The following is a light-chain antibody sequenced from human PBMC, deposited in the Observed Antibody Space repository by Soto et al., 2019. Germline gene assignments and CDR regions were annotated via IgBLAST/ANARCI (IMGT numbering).Light chain of an antibody. Sequence: EIVLTQSPGTLSLSPGERATLSCRASQSVRNNNLNWYQQKAGQAPRLLIYGASIRATGIPDRLSGSGSGTDFTLTISRLEPEDFALYFCQQYGSSAPITFGQGTRLEI. CDR2: GAS. J-gene: IGKJ5*01. CDR3: QQYGSSAPIT. CDR1: QSVRNNN. V-gene: IGKV3-20*01.